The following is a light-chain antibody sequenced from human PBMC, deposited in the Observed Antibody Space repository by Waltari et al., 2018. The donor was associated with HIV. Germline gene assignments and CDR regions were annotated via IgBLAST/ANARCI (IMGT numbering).Light chain of an antibody. CDR1: NIGSRD. J-gene: IGLJ1*01. CDR3: QVWDSGSDHV. V-gene: IGLV3-21*01. CDR2: HDD. Sequence: SYVLTQPPSITVAPGKTAKITCGGNNIGSRDVHWYQQKPGQSPILVIYHDDDRPSGIPERFSGSNSDNTATLTINRVEVGDEADYYCQVWDSGSDHVFGSGTTVTVL.